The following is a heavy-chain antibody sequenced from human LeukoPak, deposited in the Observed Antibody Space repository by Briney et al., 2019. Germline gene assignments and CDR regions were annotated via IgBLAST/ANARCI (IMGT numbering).Heavy chain of an antibody. Sequence: SETLCLTCTVSRGSISSSAYYWGWIRQPPGKGLEWIGNIYYSGSTYSNPSLKSRVTISVDTSKNQFSLKLSSVTAADSAVYYCARLMGAPDRFDYWGQGTLVTVSS. CDR3: ARLMGAPDRFDY. D-gene: IGHD1-26*01. V-gene: IGHV4-39*07. CDR1: RGSISSSAYY. CDR2: IYYSGST. J-gene: IGHJ4*02.